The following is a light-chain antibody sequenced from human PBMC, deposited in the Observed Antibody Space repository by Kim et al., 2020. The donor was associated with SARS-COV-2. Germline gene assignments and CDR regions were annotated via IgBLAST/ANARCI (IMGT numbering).Light chain of an antibody. CDR3: KAWDSSIGVYV. Sequence: SYELTQPPSVSVSPGQTATISCSGDKLGNKFVCWYQQKPGQSPVVIMYQDSQRPSGIPERFSGSNSGNTATLTISGTQAMDEADYYCKAWDSSIGVYVFGSGTKVTVL. CDR2: QDS. CDR1: KLGNKF. J-gene: IGLJ1*01. V-gene: IGLV3-1*01.